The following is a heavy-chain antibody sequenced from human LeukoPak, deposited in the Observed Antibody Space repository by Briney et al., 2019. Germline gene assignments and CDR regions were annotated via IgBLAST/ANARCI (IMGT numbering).Heavy chain of an antibody. Sequence: GASVKVSRKASGDTFTSYGISWVRQAPGQGLEWMGWISAYNGNTNYAQKLQGRVTMTTDTSTSTAYMELRSLRSDDTAVYYCARDRGTPHHYYYYYGMDVWGQGTTVTVSS. CDR1: GDTFTSYG. CDR3: ARDRGTPHHYYYYYGMDV. J-gene: IGHJ6*02. CDR2: ISAYNGNT. V-gene: IGHV1-18*01.